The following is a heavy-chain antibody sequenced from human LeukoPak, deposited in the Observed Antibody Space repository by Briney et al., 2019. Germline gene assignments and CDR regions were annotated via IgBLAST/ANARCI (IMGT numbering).Heavy chain of an antibody. V-gene: IGHV1-69*05. Sequence: SVRVSCKASGGTFSSYAINWVRQAPGQGLEWMGGIIPISGTADYAQKFQGRVTITTDESTSTAYTELSSLRSEDTAIYYCATGLSSSSGFDYWGQGTLVTVSS. CDR1: GGTFSSYA. CDR3: ATGLSSSSGFDY. J-gene: IGHJ4*02. D-gene: IGHD6-6*01. CDR2: IIPISGTA.